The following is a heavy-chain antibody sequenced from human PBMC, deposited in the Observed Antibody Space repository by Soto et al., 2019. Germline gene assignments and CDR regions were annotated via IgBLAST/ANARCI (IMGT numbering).Heavy chain of an antibody. CDR2: VNTGGSTS. CDR1: GFTFSTYW. J-gene: IGHJ4*02. D-gene: IGHD2-2*02. V-gene: IGHV3-74*01. Sequence: GGSLRLSCAASGFTFSTYWMHWVRQAPGKGLVWVARVNTGGSTSDYAASVKGRFTMSRDNAKNTLFLQMNVLRVEDTAVYYCVRGACTKTSCYILDYWGPGIQVTVSS. CDR3: VRGACTKTSCYILDY.